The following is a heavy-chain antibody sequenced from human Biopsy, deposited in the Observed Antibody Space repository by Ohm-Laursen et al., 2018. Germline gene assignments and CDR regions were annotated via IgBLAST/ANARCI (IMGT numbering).Heavy chain of an antibody. CDR2: ISTKTGNT. CDR1: GYTFTDAA. CDR3: ARNRANDYVWGSYGDDN. V-gene: IGHV1-18*01. D-gene: IGHD3-16*01. J-gene: IGHJ4*02. Sequence: ASVKVSCKASGYTFTDAAITWVRQVGGQGFGWLGWISTKTGNTNFAQKFQGRITLTTDASTPTAYMELRGLISDDTAVYYCARNRANDYVWGSYGDDNWGQGTLVTVSS.